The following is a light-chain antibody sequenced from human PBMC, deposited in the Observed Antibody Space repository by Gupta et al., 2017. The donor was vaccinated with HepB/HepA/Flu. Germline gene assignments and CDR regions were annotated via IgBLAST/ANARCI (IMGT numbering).Light chain of an antibody. V-gene: IGLV3-19*01. CDR2: GKN. J-gene: IGLJ2*01. Sequence: SSELTQYPAVSVAWGQTVRITCQGDSLRSYYASWYQQKPGQAPVLGIYGKNNRPSGIPDRFSGSRSGNTASLTITGAQAEDEADYYCNSRDSRGNHLGVFGGGTKLTVL. CDR3: NSRDSRGNHLGV. CDR1: SLRSYY.